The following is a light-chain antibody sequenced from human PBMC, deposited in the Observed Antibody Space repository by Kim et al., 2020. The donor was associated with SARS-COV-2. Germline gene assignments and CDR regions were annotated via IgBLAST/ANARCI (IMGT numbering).Light chain of an antibody. Sequence: LSPVERATLPCRASQSVSSYFAWYQQKPGQAPRLLIYDAPNRATGIPARFSGSGSGTDFTLTISSLEPEDFAVYYCQQRSNWPMYTFVQGTKLDI. CDR1: QSVSSY. V-gene: IGKV3-11*01. J-gene: IGKJ2*01. CDR3: QQRSNWPMYT. CDR2: DAP.